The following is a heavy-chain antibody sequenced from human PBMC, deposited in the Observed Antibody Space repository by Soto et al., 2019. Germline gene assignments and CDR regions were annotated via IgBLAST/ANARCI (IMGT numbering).Heavy chain of an antibody. CDR1: GFTLDDYA. CDR2: ISWHIGNI. Sequence: EVQLVESGEALLQPARSLRLPCAASGFTLDDYAMHWVGQPPGKGWKGVSVISWHIGNIAYADAVKGRFTISRDNAKNSLYLQMNSLRVDDTAVYYCVKEGDKAAILPYFDHWGQGTLVTVSS. V-gene: IGHV3-9*01. D-gene: IGHD5-18*01. J-gene: IGHJ4*02. CDR3: VKEGDKAAILPYFDH.